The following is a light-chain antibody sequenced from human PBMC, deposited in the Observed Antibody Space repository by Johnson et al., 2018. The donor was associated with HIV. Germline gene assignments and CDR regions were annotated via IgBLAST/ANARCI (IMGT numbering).Light chain of an antibody. CDR1: SSNIGNNY. J-gene: IGLJ1*01. Sequence: QPVLTQPPSVSAALGQKVTISCSGSSSNIGNNYVSWYQQFPGTAPKLLIYENNKRPSGIPDRFSGSKSGTSATLGITGLQTGDEADYYCGTWDSSLSIYVFGIGTKVTVL. CDR3: GTWDSSLSIYV. V-gene: IGLV1-51*02. CDR2: ENN.